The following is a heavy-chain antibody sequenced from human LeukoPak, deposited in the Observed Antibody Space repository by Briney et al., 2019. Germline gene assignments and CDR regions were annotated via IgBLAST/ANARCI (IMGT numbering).Heavy chain of an antibody. CDR1: GFTFDDHG. D-gene: IGHD1-26*01. V-gene: IGHV3-20*04. Sequence: PGGSLRLSCEASGFTFDDHGMSWVRHAPGKGLEWVSAITWSGGSTDYADSVKGRFTISRDNARNSLSLQMSSLRAEDTALYYCARGSGTLRTPFDLWGQETLVIVSS. CDR2: ITWSGGST. CDR3: ARGSGTLRTPFDL. J-gene: IGHJ4*02.